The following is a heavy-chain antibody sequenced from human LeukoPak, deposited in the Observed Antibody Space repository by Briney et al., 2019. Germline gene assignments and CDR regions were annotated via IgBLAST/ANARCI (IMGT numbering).Heavy chain of an antibody. CDR2: IYYSGST. CDR1: GGSISSYY. Sequence: SETLSLTCTVSGGSISSYYWSWIRQPPGKGLEWIGYIYYSGSTNYNPSLKSRVTISVDKSKNQFSLKLSSVTAADTAVYYCARDYYDSSGFNSPYDAFDIWGQGTMVTVSS. V-gene: IGHV4-59*12. D-gene: IGHD3-22*01. J-gene: IGHJ3*02. CDR3: ARDYYDSSGFNSPYDAFDI.